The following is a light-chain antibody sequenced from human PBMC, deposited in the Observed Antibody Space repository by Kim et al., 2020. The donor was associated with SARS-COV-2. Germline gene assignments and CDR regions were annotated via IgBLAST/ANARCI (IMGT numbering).Light chain of an antibody. Sequence: QSALTQPPSASGSPGQSVTISCTGTSSDVGGYNYVSWYQQHPGKAPKRMIYEVSKRPSGVPDRFSGSKSGNTASLTVSGLQAEDEADYYCSSYAGSKYVFGTGTKVTVL. CDR2: EVS. J-gene: IGLJ1*01. CDR3: SSYAGSKYV. CDR1: SSDVGGYNY. V-gene: IGLV2-8*01.